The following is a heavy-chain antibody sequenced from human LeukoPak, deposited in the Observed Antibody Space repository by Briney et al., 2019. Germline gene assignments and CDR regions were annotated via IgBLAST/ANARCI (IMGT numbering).Heavy chain of an antibody. V-gene: IGHV3-48*03. D-gene: IGHD6-19*01. CDR2: ISSSGSTI. Sequence: GGSLRLSCAAPGFTFSSYEMNWVRQAPGKGLEWVSYISSSGSTIYYADSVKGRFTISRDNAKNSLYLQMNSLRAEDTAVYYCARGYNSGWLGAFDIWGQGTMVTVSS. CDR1: GFTFSSYE. J-gene: IGHJ3*02. CDR3: ARGYNSGWLGAFDI.